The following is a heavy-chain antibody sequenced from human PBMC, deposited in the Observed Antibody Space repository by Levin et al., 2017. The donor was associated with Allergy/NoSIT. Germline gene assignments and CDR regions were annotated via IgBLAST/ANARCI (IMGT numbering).Heavy chain of an antibody. D-gene: IGHD1-26*01. V-gene: IGHV3-7*01. CDR1: GFTFSSYW. CDR3: GRDGWGTGSHDY. CDR2: IKQDGSEQ. J-gene: IGHJ4*02. Sequence: GESLKISCAASGFTFSSYWVTWVRQAPGKGLEWVGNIKQDGSEQYYGDSVKGRFTISRDNAKNSLYLQMNSLRVEDTAVYYCGRDGWGTGSHDYWGQGTLVIVSS.